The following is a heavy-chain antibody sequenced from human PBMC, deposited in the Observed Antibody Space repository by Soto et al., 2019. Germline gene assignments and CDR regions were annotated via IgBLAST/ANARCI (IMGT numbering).Heavy chain of an antibody. Sequence: PGESLKISCKGSGYNFNRYWIGWVRQMPGKGLEWMGVIYPGDSDTRYSPSFQGQVTISADKSISTAYLQWSSLKASDTAMYYCARRYCSSTSCYLRAFDIWGQGTMVTVSS. CDR1: GYNFNRYW. J-gene: IGHJ3*02. V-gene: IGHV5-51*01. CDR2: IYPGDSDT. D-gene: IGHD2-2*01. CDR3: ARRYCSSTSCYLRAFDI.